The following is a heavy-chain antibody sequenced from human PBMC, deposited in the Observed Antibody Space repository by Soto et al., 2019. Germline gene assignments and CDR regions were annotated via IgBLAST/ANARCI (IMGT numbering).Heavy chain of an antibody. CDR2: IWYDGSNK. D-gene: IGHD3-22*01. CDR1: GFTFSSYG. V-gene: IGHV3-33*01. CDR3: ASRGYYYDSSGSDY. J-gene: IGHJ4*02. Sequence: VGSLRLSCAASGFTFSSYGMHWVRQAPGKGLEWVAVIWYDGSNKYYADSVKGRFTISRDNSKNTLYLKMNSLRAEDTAVYYCASRGYYYDSSGSDYWGQGTLVTVSS.